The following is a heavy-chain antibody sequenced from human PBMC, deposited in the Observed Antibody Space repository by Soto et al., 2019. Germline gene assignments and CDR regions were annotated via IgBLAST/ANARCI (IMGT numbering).Heavy chain of an antibody. Sequence: QVQLVESGGGEVQPGRSLTISCAASGFTFSTYGMHWVRQTPGKGLEWVAVISYDGTNNFYSDSVKGRFTISRDNFKTALTLQMNSLRADDTAVYACAKDLQSYGDYDYYCYGMDVWGLGTRGTVS. D-gene: IGHD4-17*01. CDR1: GFTFSTYG. CDR3: AKDLQSYGDYDYYCYGMDV. V-gene: IGHV3-30*18. J-gene: IGHJ6*02. CDR2: ISYDGTNN.